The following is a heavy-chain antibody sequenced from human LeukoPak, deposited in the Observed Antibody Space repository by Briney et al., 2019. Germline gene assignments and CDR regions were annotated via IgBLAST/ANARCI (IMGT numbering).Heavy chain of an antibody. V-gene: IGHV4-34*01. CDR2: INHSGST. Sequence: SETLSLTCAVYGGSFSGYYWSWIRQPPGKGLEWIGEINHSGSTNYNPSLKSRVTISVDTSKNQFSLKLSSVTAADTAVYYCARTGDGNLGAFDIWGQGTMVTVSS. CDR1: GGSFSGYY. D-gene: IGHD1-14*01. CDR3: ARTGDGNLGAFDI. J-gene: IGHJ3*02.